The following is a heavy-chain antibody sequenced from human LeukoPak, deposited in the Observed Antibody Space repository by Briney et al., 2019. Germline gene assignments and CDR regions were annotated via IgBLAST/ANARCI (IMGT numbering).Heavy chain of an antibody. Sequence: TLSLTCTVSGGSISSGDYFWSWIRQHPGKGLEWIGYIYYSGSTYYNPSLKSRVTISVDTSKNQFSLKLSSVTAADTAVYYCAGRLWRRDGYNLSAFDIWGQGTMVTVSS. J-gene: IGHJ3*02. D-gene: IGHD5-24*01. CDR3: AGRLWRRDGYNLSAFDI. CDR2: IYYSGST. V-gene: IGHV4-31*03. CDR1: GGSISSGDYF.